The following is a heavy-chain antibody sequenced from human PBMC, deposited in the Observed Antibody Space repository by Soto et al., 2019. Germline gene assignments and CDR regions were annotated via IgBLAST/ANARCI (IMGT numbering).Heavy chain of an antibody. CDR3: ARVYSSSWYWFDP. J-gene: IGHJ5*02. V-gene: IGHV1-3*01. CDR1: GYTLTSYA. CDR2: INAGNGNT. D-gene: IGHD6-13*01. Sequence: GASVKVSCKASGYTLTSYAMHWVRQAPGQRLEWMGWINAGNGNTKYSQKFQGRVTITRDTSASTAYMELSSLRSEDTAVYYCARVYSSSWYWFDPWGQGTLVTVSS.